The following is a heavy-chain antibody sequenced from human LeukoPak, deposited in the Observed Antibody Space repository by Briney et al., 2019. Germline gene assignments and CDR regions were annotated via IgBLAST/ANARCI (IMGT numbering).Heavy chain of an antibody. D-gene: IGHD1-26*01. Sequence: GGSLRLSCAASGFAFSSYGMHWVRQAPGKGLEWVAFIRYDGSNKYYADSVKGPFTISRDNSKNTLYLQMNSLRAEDTAVYYCAKDFKVGGATSFDYWGQGTLVTVSS. CDR3: AKDFKVGGATSFDY. CDR2: IRYDGSNK. V-gene: IGHV3-30*02. J-gene: IGHJ4*02. CDR1: GFAFSSYG.